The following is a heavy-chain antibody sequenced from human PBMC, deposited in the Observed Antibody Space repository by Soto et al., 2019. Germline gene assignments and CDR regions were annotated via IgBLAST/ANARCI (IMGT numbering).Heavy chain of an antibody. CDR1: GFTFSSYG. CDR2: ISYDGSNK. CDR3: AKDRLELEGRWYYYGMDV. Sequence: QVQLVESGGGVVQPGRSLRLSCAASGFTFSSYGMHWVRQAPGKGLEWVAVISYDGSNKYYADSVKGRFTISRDNSKNTLYLQMNSLRAEDTAVYYCAKDRLELEGRWYYYGMDVRGQGTTVTVSS. V-gene: IGHV3-30*18. D-gene: IGHD1-7*01. J-gene: IGHJ6*02.